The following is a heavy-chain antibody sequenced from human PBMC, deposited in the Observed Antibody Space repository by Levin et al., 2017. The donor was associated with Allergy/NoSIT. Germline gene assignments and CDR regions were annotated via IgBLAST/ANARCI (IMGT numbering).Heavy chain of an antibody. Sequence: ASVKVSCKASGYTFTGYYVHWVRQAPGQGLEWMGWIDPFSGDTNYAQKFQSKVTMTRDTMNTAYLELSRLRSDDTAVSYCERFPPTYQLLENPPKDLYYGLDVWGQGTTVIVSS. V-gene: IGHV1-2*02. J-gene: IGHJ6*02. CDR3: ERFPPTYQLLENPPKDLYYGLDV. D-gene: IGHD2-2*01. CDR1: GYTFTGYY. CDR2: IDPFSGDT.